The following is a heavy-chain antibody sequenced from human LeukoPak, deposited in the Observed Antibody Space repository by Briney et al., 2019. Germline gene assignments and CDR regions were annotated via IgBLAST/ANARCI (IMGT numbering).Heavy chain of an antibody. CDR1: GYTFTSFG. Sequence: ASVKVSCKASGYTFTSFGISWVRQAPGQGLEWTGWISSYNGNTNYAQKLQGRVTMTTDTSTSTAYMELRSLRSDDTAVYYCARVRYYYDSNDPWGQGTLVTVSS. CDR2: ISSYNGNT. V-gene: IGHV1-18*01. D-gene: IGHD3-22*01. CDR3: ARVRYYYDSNDP. J-gene: IGHJ5*02.